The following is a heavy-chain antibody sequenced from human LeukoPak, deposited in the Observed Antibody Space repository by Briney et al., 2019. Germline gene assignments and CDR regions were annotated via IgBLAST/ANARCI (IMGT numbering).Heavy chain of an antibody. J-gene: IGHJ4*02. V-gene: IGHV3-7*03. D-gene: IGHD6-19*01. CDR2: IKQDGSEK. CDR1: GFTFSSYW. CDR3: ARDWAVAGTGIDY. Sequence: GGSLRLSCAASGFTFSSYWVSWVRQAPGKGLEWVANIKQDGSEKYYVDSVKGRFTISRDNAKNSLYLQMSSLRAEDTALYYCARDWAVAGTGIDYWGQGTLVTVSS.